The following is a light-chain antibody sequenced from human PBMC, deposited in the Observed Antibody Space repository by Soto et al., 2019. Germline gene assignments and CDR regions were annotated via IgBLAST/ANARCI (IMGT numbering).Light chain of an antibody. V-gene: IGKV3-15*01. CDR3: QQYNNWPYT. J-gene: IGKJ2*01. Sequence: EIVMTQSPATLSVSPGERATLSCRASQSVNSNLAWYQQKPGQAPRLLIHGASTRATGIAARFSGSGSGTDFTLTISSLQSVDCTIYYCQQYNNWPYTFGQGTKVEI. CDR2: GAS. CDR1: QSVNSN.